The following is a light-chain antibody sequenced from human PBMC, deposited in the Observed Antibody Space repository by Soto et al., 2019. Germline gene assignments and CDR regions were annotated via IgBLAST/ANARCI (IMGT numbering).Light chain of an antibody. CDR3: QSYDSSLSGWV. CDR2: GNS. V-gene: IGLV1-40*01. Sequence: QSVLTQPPSVSGAPGQRVTISCTGSSSNIGAGYDVHWYQQLPGTAPKLLIYGNSNRPSGVPDRFSGSKSGTXASLAITGLQAEDEADYYCQSYDSSLSGWVFGGGTKXTVL. CDR1: SSNIGAGYD. J-gene: IGLJ3*02.